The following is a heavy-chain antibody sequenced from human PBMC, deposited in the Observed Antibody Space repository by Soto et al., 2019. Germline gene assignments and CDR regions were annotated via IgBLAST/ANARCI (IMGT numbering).Heavy chain of an antibody. V-gene: IGHV4-59*08. J-gene: IGHJ6*03. D-gene: IGHD3-16*02. Sequence: LSLTCTVSGGSISSYYWSWIRQPPGKGLEWIGYIYYSGSTNYNPSLKSRVTISVDTSKNQFSLKLSSVTAADTAVYYCARHQPLDDYIWGSYRYYYYYYMDVWGKGTTVTVSS. CDR3: ARHQPLDDYIWGSYRYYYYYYMDV. CDR1: GGSISSYY. CDR2: IYYSGST.